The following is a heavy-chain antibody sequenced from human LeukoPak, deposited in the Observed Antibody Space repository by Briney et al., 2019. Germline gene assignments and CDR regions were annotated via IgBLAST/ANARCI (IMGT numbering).Heavy chain of an antibody. Sequence: PGGSLRLSCAASGFTVSSNYMSWVRQAPGKGLEWVSVIYSGGSTYYADSVKGRFTISRDNSKNTLYLQMNSLRAEDTAVYYCARETYYYDSSGYGAAFDIWGQRT. V-gene: IGHV3-53*01. CDR3: ARETYYYDSSGYGAAFDI. D-gene: IGHD3-22*01. CDR2: IYSGGST. J-gene: IGHJ3*02. CDR1: GFTVSSNY.